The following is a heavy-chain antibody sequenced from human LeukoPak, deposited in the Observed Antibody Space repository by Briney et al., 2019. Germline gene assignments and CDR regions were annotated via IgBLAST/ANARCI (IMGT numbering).Heavy chain of an antibody. J-gene: IGHJ5*02. Sequence: SETLSLTCTVSGGSISSSTYYWGWVRQPPGKGLEWIGSVSYSGTTYYNTSLRSRVTISIDTSRSQFSLKVTSVTAADTAVYYCARETPAVRNNCFDPWGQGTLVTVSS. D-gene: IGHD2-2*01. CDR2: VSYSGTT. CDR3: ARETPAVRNNCFDP. V-gene: IGHV4-39*02. CDR1: GGSISSSTYY.